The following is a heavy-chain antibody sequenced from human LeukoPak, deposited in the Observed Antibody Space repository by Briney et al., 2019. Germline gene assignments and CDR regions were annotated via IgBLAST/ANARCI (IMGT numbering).Heavy chain of an antibody. CDR1: GYTFAGYY. CDR3: ARRYFDWRYGMDV. Sequence: ASVKVSCKASGYTFAGYYMHWVRQAPGQGLEWMGWINPNSGGTNYAQKFQGRVTMTRDTSISTAYMELSRLRSDDTAVYYCARRYFDWRYGMDVWGQGTTVTVSS. V-gene: IGHV1-2*02. CDR2: INPNSGGT. D-gene: IGHD3-9*01. J-gene: IGHJ6*02.